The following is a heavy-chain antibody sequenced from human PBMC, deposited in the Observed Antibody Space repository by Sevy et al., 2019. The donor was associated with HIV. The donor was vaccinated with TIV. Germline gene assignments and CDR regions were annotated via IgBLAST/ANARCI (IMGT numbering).Heavy chain of an antibody. CDR1: GYSFGTYW. D-gene: IGHD3-16*01. CDR2: IYPGDSDT. CDR3: ARRRQLRVAEILGDGGMDV. Sequence: GETLKISCKASGYSFGTYWIGWVRQMPGGGLDWMGIIYPGDSDTRHSPSFRGQVTISADTSITTAFLHWSTLEASDTATYNCARRRQLRVAEILGDGGMDVWGQGTAVTVSS. V-gene: IGHV5-51*01. J-gene: IGHJ6*02.